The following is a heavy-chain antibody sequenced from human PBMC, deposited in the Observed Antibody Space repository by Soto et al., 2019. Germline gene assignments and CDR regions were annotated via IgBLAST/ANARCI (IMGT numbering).Heavy chain of an antibody. J-gene: IGHJ5*02. CDR2: IIPIFGTA. Sequence: ASVEVSCKASGGTFSSYAISWVRQAPGQGLEWMGGIIPIFGTANYAQKFQGRVTITADKSTSTAYMELSSLRSEDTAVYYCARERDDYITHINWFDPWGQGTLVTVSS. D-gene: IGHD4-4*01. CDR1: GGTFSSYA. CDR3: ARERDDYITHINWFDP. V-gene: IGHV1-69*06.